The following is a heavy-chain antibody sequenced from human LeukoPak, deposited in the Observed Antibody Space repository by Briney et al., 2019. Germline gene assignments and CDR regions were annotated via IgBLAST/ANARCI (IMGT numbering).Heavy chain of an antibody. CDR1: GFTFSSYW. J-gene: IGHJ5*02. V-gene: IGHV3-7*03. CDR2: IKQDGSEK. CDR3: AREEEGYYYGSGCYFDP. D-gene: IGHD3-10*01. Sequence: AGGSLRLSCAASGFTFSSYWMSWVRQAPGKGLEWVANIKQDGSEKYYVDSVKGRFTISRDNAKNSLYLQMNSLRAEDTAVYYCAREEEGYYYGSGCYFDPWGQGTLVTVSS.